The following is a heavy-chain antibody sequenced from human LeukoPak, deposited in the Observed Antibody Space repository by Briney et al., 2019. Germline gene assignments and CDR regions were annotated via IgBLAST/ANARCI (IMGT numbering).Heavy chain of an antibody. D-gene: IGHD6-19*01. J-gene: IGHJ4*02. V-gene: IGHV3-21*01. CDR2: ISSSSSYI. Sequence: PGGSLRLSCAASGFTVRSNYMSWVRQAPGKGLEWVSSISSSSSYIYYADSVKGRFTISRDNAKNSLYLQMNSLRAEDTAVYYCARDRTTGIAVAGTASDYWGQGTLVTVSS. CDR3: ARDRTTGIAVAGTASDY. CDR1: GFTVRSNY.